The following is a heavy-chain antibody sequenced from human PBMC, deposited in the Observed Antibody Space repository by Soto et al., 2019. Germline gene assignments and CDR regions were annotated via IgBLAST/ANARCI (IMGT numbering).Heavy chain of an antibody. V-gene: IGHV3-66*01. J-gene: IGHJ4*02. CDR1: GFTVSSNY. Sequence: EVQLVESGGGLVQPGGSLRLSCAASGFTVSSNYMSWVRQAPGKGLEWVSVIYSGGSTYYADSVKGRFTISRDNSKNTLYLQMNSLRAEDTAVYYWARVLSVDYDFWSGYSPETDFDYWGQGTLVTVSS. CDR2: IYSGGST. CDR3: ARVLSVDYDFWSGYSPETDFDY. D-gene: IGHD3-3*01.